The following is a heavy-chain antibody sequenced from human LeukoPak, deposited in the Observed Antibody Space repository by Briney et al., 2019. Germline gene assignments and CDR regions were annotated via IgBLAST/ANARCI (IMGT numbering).Heavy chain of an antibody. CDR1: GFILSDHY. D-gene: IGHD1-26*01. CDR2: TRNKANSYTT. Sequence: GGSLRLSCAASGFILSDHYIDWVRQAPGKGLEWVGRTRNKANSYTTEYAASVKGGFTISRDDPKNLLYLQMNSLKSEDTAVYYCGRSGRYRPSDLWGQGTLVTVSS. J-gene: IGHJ5*02. V-gene: IGHV3-72*01. CDR3: GRSGRYRPSDL.